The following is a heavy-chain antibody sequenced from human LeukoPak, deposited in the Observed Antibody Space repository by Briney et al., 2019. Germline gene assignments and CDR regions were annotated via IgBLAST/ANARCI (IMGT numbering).Heavy chain of an antibody. CDR1: GYTFTDYY. V-gene: IGHV1-2*02. CDR2: INPNSGET. Sequence: ASVKVSCKASGYTFTDYYIHWVRQAPGQGLEWMGWINPNSGETNSAQKFQGRVTMTGDTSISTAYMELRRVTSDDTAVYYCARDRDYSNTERGFDYWGQGTLVTVSS. CDR3: ARDRDYSNTERGFDY. D-gene: IGHD4-11*01. J-gene: IGHJ4*02.